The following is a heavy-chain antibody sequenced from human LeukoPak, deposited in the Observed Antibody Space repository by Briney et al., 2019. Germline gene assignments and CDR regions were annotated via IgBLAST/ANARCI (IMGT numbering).Heavy chain of an antibody. Sequence: GGSLRLSCAASGFTVSSNYMSWVRQAPGKGLEWVSVIYSGGTTYYAESVKGRFTISRDNSKNTLYLQMNSLRAEDTAVYYCAREHGKSGGDCYFDYWGQGTLVTVSS. V-gene: IGHV3-53*01. J-gene: IGHJ4*02. CDR1: GFTVSSNY. CDR2: IYSGGTT. D-gene: IGHD2-21*02. CDR3: AREHGKSGGDCYFDY.